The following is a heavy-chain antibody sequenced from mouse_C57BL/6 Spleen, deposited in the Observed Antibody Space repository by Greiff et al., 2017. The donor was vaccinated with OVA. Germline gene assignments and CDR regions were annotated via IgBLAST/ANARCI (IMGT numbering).Heavy chain of an antibody. Sequence: QVQLKQSGAELARPGASVKLSCKASGYTFTSYGISWVKQRTGQGLEWIGEIYPRSGNTYYNEKVKGKATLTADKSSSTAYMELRSLTSEDSAVYFCARGGDYGSSYWYFDVWGTGTTVTVSS. J-gene: IGHJ1*03. CDR2: IYPRSGNT. CDR1: GYTFTSYG. CDR3: ARGGDYGSSYWYFDV. D-gene: IGHD1-1*01. V-gene: IGHV1-81*01.